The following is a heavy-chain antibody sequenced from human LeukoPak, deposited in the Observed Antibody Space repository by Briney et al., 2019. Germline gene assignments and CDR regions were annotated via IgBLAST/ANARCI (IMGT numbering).Heavy chain of an antibody. CDR2: IYYSGST. V-gene: IGHV4-39*01. CDR1: GGSITYSHYY. CDR3: AGGYCSGGRCYSIH. D-gene: IGHD2-15*01. Sequence: SETLPLTCSVSGGSITYSHYYWGWVRQPPGKGLEWIGGIYYSGSTYYNPSLKSRVTISVDTSRNEFSLQLNSVTPEDTAVYYCAGGYCSGGRCYSIHWGRGTLVTVSS. J-gene: IGHJ4*02.